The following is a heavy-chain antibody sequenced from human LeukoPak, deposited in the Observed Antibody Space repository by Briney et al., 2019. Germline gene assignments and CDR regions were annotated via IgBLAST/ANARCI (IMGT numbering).Heavy chain of an antibody. CDR3: AARLILNSWQWPIGGSSYFDY. CDR1: GYTFTMYP. D-gene: IGHD6-19*01. Sequence: ASVKVSCKASGYTFTMYPMNWVRQAPGQGLEWMGWINTNTGNPTYALGFTGRFVFSLDTSVSTAYLQISSLKAEDTAVYYCAARLILNSWQWPIGGSSYFDYWGQGTLVTVSS. J-gene: IGHJ4*02. CDR2: INTNTGNP. V-gene: IGHV7-4-1*02.